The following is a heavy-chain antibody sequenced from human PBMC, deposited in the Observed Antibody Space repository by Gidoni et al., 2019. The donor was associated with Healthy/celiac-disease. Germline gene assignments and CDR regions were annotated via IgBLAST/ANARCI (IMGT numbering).Heavy chain of an antibody. D-gene: IGHD6-6*01. CDR3: AREFATYSSSMYYGMDV. V-gene: IGHV3-11*01. CDR1: GFTFRDYY. CDR2: ISSSGSTI. Sequence: QVQLVESGGGLVKPGGSLRLSCAASGFTFRDYYLSWIRQAPGKGLEWVSYISSSGSTIYYADSVKGRFTISRDNAKNSLYLQMNSLRAEDTAVYYCAREFATYSSSMYYGMDVWGQGTTVTVSS. J-gene: IGHJ6*02.